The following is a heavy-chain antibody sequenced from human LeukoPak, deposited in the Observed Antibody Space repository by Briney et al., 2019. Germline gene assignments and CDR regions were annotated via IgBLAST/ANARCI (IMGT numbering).Heavy chain of an antibody. Sequence: ASVKVSCKTSGYTFTDYGITWVRQAPGQGLEWMGWISGYNGDTNYARKLQGRVTMTTDTSTSTAYMQLRSLRSDDTAVYYCAREAYYDSSGYIDYWGQGTLVTVSS. CDR2: ISGYNGDT. J-gene: IGHJ4*02. CDR1: GYTFTDYG. D-gene: IGHD3-22*01. V-gene: IGHV1-18*01. CDR3: AREAYYDSSGYIDY.